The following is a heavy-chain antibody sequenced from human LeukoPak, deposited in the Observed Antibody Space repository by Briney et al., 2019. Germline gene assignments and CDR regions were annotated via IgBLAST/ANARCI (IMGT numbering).Heavy chain of an antibody. V-gene: IGHV4-39*01. D-gene: IGHD6-13*01. CDR1: GGSISSSSYY. CDR3: ARGPCIAFFDY. Sequence: SETLSLTCTVSGGSISSSSYYWGWIRQPPGKGLEWIGSIYYSGSTYYNPSLKSRVTISVDTSKNQFSLKLSSVTAADTAVYYCARGPCIAFFDYWGQGTLVTVSS. J-gene: IGHJ4*02. CDR2: IYYSGST.